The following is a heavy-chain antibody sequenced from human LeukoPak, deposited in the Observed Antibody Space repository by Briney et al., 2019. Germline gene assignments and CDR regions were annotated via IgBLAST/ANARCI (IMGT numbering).Heavy chain of an antibody. CDR2: IYYSGST. CDR1: GFTFSIYG. Sequence: GSLRLSCAASGFTFSIYGMNWVRQAPGNGLEWIGYIYYSGSTNYNPSLKSRVTISVDTSKNHFSLKLSSVTAADTAVYYCARGDGDYGWFDPWGQGTLVTVSS. V-gene: IGHV4-59*01. J-gene: IGHJ5*02. D-gene: IGHD4-17*01. CDR3: ARGDGDYGWFDP.